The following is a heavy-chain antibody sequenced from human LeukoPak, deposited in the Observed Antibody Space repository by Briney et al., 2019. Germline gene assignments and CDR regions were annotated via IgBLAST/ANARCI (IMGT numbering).Heavy chain of an antibody. CDR2: IKQDGSER. CDR3: ARQTTVTILPFDI. J-gene: IGHJ3*02. V-gene: IGHV3-7*01. CDR1: GFTFSSYW. D-gene: IGHD4-17*01. Sequence: GGSLRLSCAASGFTFSSYWMSWVRQAPGKGLEWMANIKQDGSERYYVDSVKGRFTISRDNARNSLYLQMNSLRAEDTAVYYCARQTTVTILPFDIWGQGTMVTVSS.